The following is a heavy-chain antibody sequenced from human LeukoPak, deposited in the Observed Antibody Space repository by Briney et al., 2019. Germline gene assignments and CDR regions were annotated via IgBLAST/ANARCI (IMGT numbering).Heavy chain of an antibody. Sequence: SETLSLTCTVSGGAISSSTYYWGWIRRHPGKGLEWIGSIYYSGSTYYNPSLKSRVTVSVDTSKNQFSLKLTSVTAADTAVYYCARHRGTSSWNDNWGQGSLVTVSS. CDR1: GGAISSSTYY. D-gene: IGHD6-13*01. V-gene: IGHV4-39*01. CDR3: ARHRGTSSWNDN. J-gene: IGHJ4*02. CDR2: IYYSGST.